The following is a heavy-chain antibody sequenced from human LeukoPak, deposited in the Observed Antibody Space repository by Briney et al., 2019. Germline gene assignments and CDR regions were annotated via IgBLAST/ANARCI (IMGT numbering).Heavy chain of an antibody. D-gene: IGHD5-18*01. Sequence: GGSLRLSCAASGFTFSSYAMSWVRQAPGKGLEWVSAISGSGGSTYYADSVKGRFTISRDNSKNTLYLQMNSLRAEDTAVYYCARDGYSYGCFDYWGQGTLVTVSS. CDR1: GFTFSSYA. CDR2: ISGSGGST. CDR3: ARDGYSYGCFDY. V-gene: IGHV3-23*01. J-gene: IGHJ4*02.